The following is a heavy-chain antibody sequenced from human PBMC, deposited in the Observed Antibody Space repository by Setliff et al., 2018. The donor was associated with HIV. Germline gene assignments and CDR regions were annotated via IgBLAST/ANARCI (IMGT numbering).Heavy chain of an antibody. CDR1: GFTFWSHS. Sequence: PGGSLKISCAASGFTFWSHSMLWVRQAPGKGLQWVAYISRGGDSIFYEDSVKGRFTISRDNAKRSLYLQMNRLKTDDTAFYYCATFADGPDSWGQGTLVTVSS. V-gene: IGHV3-48*01. J-gene: IGHJ4*02. D-gene: IGHD3-3*01. CDR2: ISRGGDSI. CDR3: ATFADGPDS.